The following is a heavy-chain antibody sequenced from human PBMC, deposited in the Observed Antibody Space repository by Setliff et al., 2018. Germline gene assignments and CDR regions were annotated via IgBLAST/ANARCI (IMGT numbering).Heavy chain of an antibody. CDR2: IYYNGTT. Sequence: PSETLSLTCSVSGASISSNYWSWIRQSPGKGLEWIGYIYYNGTTRYSPSLKSLVTISLETSKNQFSLKLNSVTAADTAVYSCARDPGHRSGTWSLDYWGQGTLVTVSS. CDR3: ARDPGHRSGTWSLDY. CDR1: GASISSNY. J-gene: IGHJ4*02. V-gene: IGHV4-59*12.